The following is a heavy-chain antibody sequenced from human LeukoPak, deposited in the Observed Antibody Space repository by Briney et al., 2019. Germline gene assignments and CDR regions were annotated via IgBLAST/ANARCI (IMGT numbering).Heavy chain of an antibody. CDR1: GFTFSDYY. D-gene: IGHD6-13*01. CDR2: INPTSGYT. CDR3: ARYGSSWDLDY. J-gene: IGHJ4*02. Sequence: GGSLRLSCAASGFTFSDYYMSWIRQAPGKGLEWLSYINPTSGYTPYADSVRGRFTISRDNAKNSLYLQMNSLRVEDTAVYYCARYGSSWDLDYWGQGTLVTVSS. V-gene: IGHV3-11*03.